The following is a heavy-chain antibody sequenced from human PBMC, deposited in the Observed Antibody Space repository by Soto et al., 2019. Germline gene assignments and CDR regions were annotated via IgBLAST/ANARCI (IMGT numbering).Heavy chain of an antibody. J-gene: IGHJ6*02. V-gene: IGHV5-51*01. CDR3: ARHTSNFRYYYYAMDV. CDR2: IYPGDSDT. Sequence: SLKISCKGSGYTFTDYWIGWVRQLPGEGLEWMGIIYPGDSDTRYSPSFQGQVTITADKSTSTAYLQWSTLKASDTAMYYCARHTSNFRYYYYAMDVWGQGTTVTVSS. D-gene: IGHD2-2*01. CDR1: GYTFTDYW.